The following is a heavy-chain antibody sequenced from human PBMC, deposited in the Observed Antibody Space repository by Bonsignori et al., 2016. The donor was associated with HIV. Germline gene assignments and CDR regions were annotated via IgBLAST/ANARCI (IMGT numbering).Heavy chain of an antibody. D-gene: IGHD3-22*01. Sequence: QVQLQESGPGLVKASETLSLTCTVSGGSLSSTSYYWGWIRQPPGKGLEYIGSIYNSGSGYYNPSLKSRVTISIDRSNNMFSLRLTSLTAADTAIYYCARDRAYSSGENFFDPWGQGTLVIVSS. J-gene: IGHJ5*02. CDR1: GGSLSSTSYY. V-gene: IGHV4-39*07. CDR2: IYNSGSG. CDR3: ARDRAYSSGENFFDP.